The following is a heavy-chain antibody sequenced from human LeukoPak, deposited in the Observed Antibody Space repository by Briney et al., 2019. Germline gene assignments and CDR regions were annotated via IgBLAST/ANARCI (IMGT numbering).Heavy chain of an antibody. V-gene: IGHV1-69*05. CDR2: IIPIFGTA. Sequence: SVKVSCKASGGTFSSYAISWVRQAPGQGLEWMGRIIPIFGTANYAQKFQGRVTITTDESTSTAYMELSSLRSEDTAVYYCAREARSVTIFGVVIIEYYFDYWGQGTLVTASS. J-gene: IGHJ4*02. CDR1: GGTFSSYA. D-gene: IGHD3-3*01. CDR3: AREARSVTIFGVVIIEYYFDY.